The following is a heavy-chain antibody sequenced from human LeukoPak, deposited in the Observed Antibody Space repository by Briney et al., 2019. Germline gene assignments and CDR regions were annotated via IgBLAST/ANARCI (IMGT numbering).Heavy chain of an antibody. CDR3: ARPSVQLWSFDY. J-gene: IGHJ4*02. CDR1: GYTFTGYY. V-gene: IGHV1-2*02. D-gene: IGHD5-18*01. Sequence: ASVKVSCKASGYTFTGYYMHWVRQAPGQGLEWMGWINPNSGGTNYAQRFQGRVTMTRDTSISTAYMELSRLRSDDTAVYYCARPSVQLWSFDYWGQGTLVTVSS. CDR2: INPNSGGT.